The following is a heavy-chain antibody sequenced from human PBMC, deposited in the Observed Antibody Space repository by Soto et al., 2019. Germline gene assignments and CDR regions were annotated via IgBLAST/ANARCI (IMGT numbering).Heavy chain of an antibody. Sequence: ASVKVSCKASGGTFSSYAISWVRQAPGQGLEWMGGIIPIFGTANYAQKFQGRVTIPADESTSTAYMELSSLRSEDTAVYYCAREYYDSSGFYDYWGQGTLVTVSS. CDR3: AREYYDSSGFYDY. D-gene: IGHD3-22*01. CDR2: IIPIFGTA. V-gene: IGHV1-69*13. J-gene: IGHJ4*02. CDR1: GGTFSSYA.